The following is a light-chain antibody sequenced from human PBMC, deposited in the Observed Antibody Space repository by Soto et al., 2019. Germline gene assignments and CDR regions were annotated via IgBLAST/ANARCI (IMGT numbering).Light chain of an antibody. CDR2: DVS. CDR1: SSDVGGYNY. V-gene: IGLV2-14*01. J-gene: IGLJ1*01. Sequence: QSVLTQPASVSGSPGQSITISCTGTSSDVGGYNYVSWYQQHPGKAPKLMIYDVSNRPSGVSNRCSGSKSGNTASLTISGLQAEDEADYYCSSYTSSSTLGVFGTGTRSPS. CDR3: SSYTSSSTLGV.